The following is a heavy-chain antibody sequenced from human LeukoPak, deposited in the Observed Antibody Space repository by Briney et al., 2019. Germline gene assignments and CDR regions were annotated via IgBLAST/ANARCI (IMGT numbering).Heavy chain of an antibody. CDR1: GFTVSSNY. J-gene: IGHJ4*02. D-gene: IGHD3-10*01. Sequence: GGSLRLSCAASGFTVSSNYMSWVRQAPGKGLEWVSVIYSGGSTHYADSVKGRLTISRDNSKNTLYLQMNSLRAEDTAVYYCAKGRGEGLLWFGELSSYYFDYWGQGTLVTVSS. CDR2: IYSGGST. V-gene: IGHV3-53*01. CDR3: AKGRGEGLLWFGELSSYYFDY.